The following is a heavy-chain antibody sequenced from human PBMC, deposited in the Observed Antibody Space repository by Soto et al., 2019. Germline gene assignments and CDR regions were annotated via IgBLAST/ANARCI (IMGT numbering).Heavy chain of an antibody. Sequence: ASVKVSCKVSGYTLTELSRHWVRQAPGKGLEWMGGFDPEDGETIYAQKFQGRVTMTEDTSTDTAYMELSSLRSEDTAVYYCATGYCSSTSCYTYWYFDLWGRGTLVTISS. D-gene: IGHD2-2*02. CDR1: GYTLTELS. J-gene: IGHJ2*01. V-gene: IGHV1-24*01. CDR3: ATGYCSSTSCYTYWYFDL. CDR2: FDPEDGET.